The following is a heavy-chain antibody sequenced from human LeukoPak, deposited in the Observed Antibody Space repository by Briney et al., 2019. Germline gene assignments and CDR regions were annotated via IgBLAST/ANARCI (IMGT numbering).Heavy chain of an antibody. Sequence: SETLSLTCNVSGGSISSSSYYCGWIRQPPGKGLEWIGSIYYSGSTYYNPSLKRRVTISLDTSKNQFSLKLGSVTAADTAVYYCARHRGGNSRWYFDYWGQGTLVTVSS. J-gene: IGHJ4*02. D-gene: IGHD4-23*01. CDR3: ARHRGGNSRWYFDY. V-gene: IGHV4-39*01. CDR2: IYYSGST. CDR1: GGSISSSSYY.